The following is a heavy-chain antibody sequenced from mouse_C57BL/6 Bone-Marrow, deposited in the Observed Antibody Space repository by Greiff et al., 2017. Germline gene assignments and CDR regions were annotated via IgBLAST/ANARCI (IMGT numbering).Heavy chain of an antibody. D-gene: IGHD2-4*01. CDR1: GYSITSGYY. CDR2: ISYDGSN. CDR3: AREENVYYDYPYWYFDV. J-gene: IGHJ1*03. Sequence: EVKLQESGPGLVKPSQSLSLTCSVTGYSITSGYYWNWIRQFPGNKLEWMGYISYDGSNNYNPSLKNRISITRDTSKNQFFLKLNSVTTEDTATYYCAREENVYYDYPYWYFDVWGTGTTVTVSS. V-gene: IGHV3-6*01.